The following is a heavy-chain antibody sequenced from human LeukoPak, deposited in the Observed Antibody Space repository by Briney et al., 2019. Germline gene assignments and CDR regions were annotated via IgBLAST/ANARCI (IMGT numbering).Heavy chain of an antibody. CDR3: ARDGYYYDSSGYFLIGKNWFDP. V-gene: IGHV1-46*01. CDR1: GYTFTSYY. CDR2: INPSGGST. Sequence: ASVKVSCKASGYTFTSYYMHWVRQAPGQGLEWMGIINPSGGSTSYAQKFQGRVTMTRDTSTSTVYMELSSLRSEDTAVYYCARDGYYYDSSGYFLIGKNWFDPWGQGTLVTVSS. D-gene: IGHD3-22*01. J-gene: IGHJ5*02.